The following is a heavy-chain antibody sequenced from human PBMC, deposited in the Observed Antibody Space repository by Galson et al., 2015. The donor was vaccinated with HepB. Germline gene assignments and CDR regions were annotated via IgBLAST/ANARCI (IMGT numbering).Heavy chain of an antibody. D-gene: IGHD2-2*02. CDR1: GYTFTSYG. CDR2: ISAYNGNT. J-gene: IGHJ6*03. CDR3: ARDGVVVPAAIDYYYYYMDV. Sequence: SVKVSCKASGYTFTSYGISWVRQAPGQGLEWMGWISAYNGNTNYAQKLQGRVTMTTDTSTSTAYMELRSLRSDDTAVYYCARDGVVVPAAIDYYYYYMDVWGKGTTVTVSS. V-gene: IGHV1-18*01.